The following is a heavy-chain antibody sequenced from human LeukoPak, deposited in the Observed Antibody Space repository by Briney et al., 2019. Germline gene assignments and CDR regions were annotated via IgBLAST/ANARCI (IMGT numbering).Heavy chain of an antibody. D-gene: IGHD3-10*01. Sequence: GGSLRLSCAASGFTFSSYAMSWGRQAPGEGLEWVSAISGRGGSTYYADSVKGRFTISRDNSKNTLYLQMNSLRAEDTAVYYCAKSREGWRWFGELSPYYYYYGMDVWGKGTTVTVSS. CDR2: ISGRGGST. J-gene: IGHJ6*04. V-gene: IGHV3-23*01. CDR3: AKSREGWRWFGELSPYYYYYGMDV. CDR1: GFTFSSYA.